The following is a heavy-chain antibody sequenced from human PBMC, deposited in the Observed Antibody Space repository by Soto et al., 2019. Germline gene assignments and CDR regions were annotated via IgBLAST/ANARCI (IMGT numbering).Heavy chain of an antibody. CDR1: GYTFTGSS. J-gene: IGHJ4*02. CDR2: INPNSGDT. V-gene: IGHV1-2*02. CDR3: ARDLTGDPNY. D-gene: IGHD7-27*01. Sequence: QVQLVQSGAEVKKPGSSVKVSCKASGYTFTGSSIHWVRQAPGQGLEWMGYINPNSGDTIFAQKFQGRVTMTRDTSISTAYMELSRVASDDTAVYYCARDLTGDPNYWGQGTLVTVSS.